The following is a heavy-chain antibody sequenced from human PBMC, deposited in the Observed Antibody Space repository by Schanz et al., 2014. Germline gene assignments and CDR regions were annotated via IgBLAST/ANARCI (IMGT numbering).Heavy chain of an antibody. D-gene: IGHD4-17*01. Sequence: QVQLVESGGGVVQPGRSLRLSCAASGFTFSSYAMHWVRQAPGKGLEWVAATRYDGNNKYYVDSVKGRFTISRDNSKNTLYLQVNSLRAEDTALYYCAKDPHKDYGGKPQTFDIWGQGTMVTVSS. V-gene: IGHV3-33*06. CDR2: TRYDGNNK. CDR1: GFTFSSYA. J-gene: IGHJ3*02. CDR3: AKDPHKDYGGKPQTFDI.